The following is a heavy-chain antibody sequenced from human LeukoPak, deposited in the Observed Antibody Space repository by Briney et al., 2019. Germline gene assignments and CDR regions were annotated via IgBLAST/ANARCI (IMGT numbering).Heavy chain of an antibody. CDR1: GFTFSSYA. CDR2: ISGGGGST. CDR3: AKGVKGYDFWSGPTVYYYYGMDV. Sequence: GGSLRLSCAASGFTFSSYAMSWVRQAPGKGLEWVSAISGGGGSTYYADSVKGRFTISRDNSKNTLYLQMNSLRAEDTAVYYCAKGVKGYDFWSGPTVYYYYGMDVWGQGTTVTVSS. V-gene: IGHV3-23*01. J-gene: IGHJ6*02. D-gene: IGHD3-3*01.